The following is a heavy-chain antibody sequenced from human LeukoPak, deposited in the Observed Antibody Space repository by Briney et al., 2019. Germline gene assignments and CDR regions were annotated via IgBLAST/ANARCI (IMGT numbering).Heavy chain of an antibody. CDR1: GGSISSSSYY. Sequence: SETLSLTCTVSGGSISSSSYYWGWIRQPPGKGLEWIGSIYYSGSTYYNPSLKSRVTLSVDTSKNQFSLKLSSVTAADTAVYYCARREGYPQTLAFDPWGQGTLVTVSS. CDR3: ARREGYPQTLAFDP. D-gene: IGHD5-18*01. V-gene: IGHV4-39*01. J-gene: IGHJ5*02. CDR2: IYYSGST.